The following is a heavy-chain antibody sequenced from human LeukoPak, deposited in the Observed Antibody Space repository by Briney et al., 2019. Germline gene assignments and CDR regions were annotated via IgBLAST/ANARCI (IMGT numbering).Heavy chain of an antibody. V-gene: IGHV3-30*18. Sequence: GGSLRLSCAASGFTFSSYGMHWVRQAPGKGLEWVAVISYDGSNKYYADSVKGRFTISRDNSKNTLYLQMNSLRAEDTAVYYCAKDRSLRDYGGTLGYWGQGTLVTVSS. CDR2: ISYDGSNK. D-gene: IGHD4-23*01. J-gene: IGHJ4*02. CDR1: GFTFSSYG. CDR3: AKDRSLRDYGGTLGY.